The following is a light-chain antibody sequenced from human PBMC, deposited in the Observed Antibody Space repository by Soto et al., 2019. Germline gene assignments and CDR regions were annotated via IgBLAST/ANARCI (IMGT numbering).Light chain of an antibody. J-gene: IGLJ1*01. CDR2: EVY. V-gene: IGLV2-8*01. CDR3: SSPGGSNNPYA. CDR1: SSDIGGYNF. Sequence: QSALTQPPSASGSPGQSVTISCTGTSSDIGGYNFVSWYQQYPGKAPKLIIFEVYKRPSGVPDRFSGSKSANTASLTVSGLQAEDEADYYCSSPGGSNNPYAFGTGTKLTVL.